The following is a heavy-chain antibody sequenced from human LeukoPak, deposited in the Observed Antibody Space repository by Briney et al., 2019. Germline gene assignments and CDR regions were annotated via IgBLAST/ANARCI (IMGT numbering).Heavy chain of an antibody. J-gene: IGHJ4*02. Sequence: PGGSLRLSCAASGFTFSDHYMDWVRQAPGKGLEWVGRIRSKTDGGTTDYAAPVKGRFTISRDDSKNTLYLQMNSLKTEDTAVYYCTTDNRYGYDSSGYPFDYWGQGTLVTVSS. V-gene: IGHV3-15*01. D-gene: IGHD3-22*01. CDR2: IRSKTDGGTT. CDR3: TTDNRYGYDSSGYPFDY. CDR1: GFTFSDHY.